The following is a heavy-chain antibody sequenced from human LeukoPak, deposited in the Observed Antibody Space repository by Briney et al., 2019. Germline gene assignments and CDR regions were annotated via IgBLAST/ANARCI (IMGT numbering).Heavy chain of an antibody. CDR2: IYTSGST. V-gene: IGHV4-61*02. CDR3: ARENGDYDY. Sequence: SETLSLTCTVSGGSISSSSYYWGWIRQPPGKGLEWIGRIYTSGSTNYNPSLKRRVTISVDTSKNQFSLKLSSVTAADTAVYYCARENGDYDYWGQGTLVTVSS. D-gene: IGHD4-17*01. J-gene: IGHJ4*02. CDR1: GGSISSSSYY.